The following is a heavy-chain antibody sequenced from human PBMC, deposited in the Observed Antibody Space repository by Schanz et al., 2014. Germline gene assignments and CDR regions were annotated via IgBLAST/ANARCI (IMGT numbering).Heavy chain of an antibody. J-gene: IGHJ4*02. Sequence: EVQLVESGGGLVQPGGSLRLSCAASGFSFSRYSMNWVRQAPGKGLEWISYISSSSSTIYHADSVKGRFTISRDNAKNSLYLQMNSLRADDTAVYYCAKTLFPGGTQTFGNWGRGTLVTVSS. V-gene: IGHV3-48*01. CDR3: AKTLFPGGTQTFGN. CDR1: GFSFSRYS. D-gene: IGHD2-8*02. CDR2: ISSSSSTI.